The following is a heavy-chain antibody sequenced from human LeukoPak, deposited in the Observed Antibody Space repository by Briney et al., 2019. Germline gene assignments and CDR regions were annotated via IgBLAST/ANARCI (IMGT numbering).Heavy chain of an antibody. Sequence: QPARSLRLSCAASGFTFNNYGMHWVRQAPGKGLEGVAIIWYDGTNKYYGDSVKGRFTISRDNAKNTLYLQMNSLRAEDTVVYYCARGRFGELSVATFDIWGQGTMVTVSS. CDR1: GFTFNNYG. CDR2: IWYDGTNK. D-gene: IGHD3-10*01. CDR3: ARGRFGELSVATFDI. V-gene: IGHV3-33*01. J-gene: IGHJ3*02.